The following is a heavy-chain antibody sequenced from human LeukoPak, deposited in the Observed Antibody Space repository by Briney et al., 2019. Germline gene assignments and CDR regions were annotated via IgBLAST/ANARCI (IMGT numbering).Heavy chain of an antibody. Sequence: ASVKVSCKASGYTFTSYAMHWVRQAPGQRLEWMGWMNPNSGNTGYAQKFQGRVTITRNTSISTAYMELSSRRSEDTAVYYCARSYEVGATGFNYWGQGTLVTVSS. CDR3: ARSYEVGATGFNY. V-gene: IGHV1-8*03. D-gene: IGHD1-26*01. CDR2: MNPNSGNT. J-gene: IGHJ4*02. CDR1: GYTFTSYA.